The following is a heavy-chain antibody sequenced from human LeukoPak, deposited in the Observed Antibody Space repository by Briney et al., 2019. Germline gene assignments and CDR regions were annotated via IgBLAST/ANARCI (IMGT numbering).Heavy chain of an antibody. CDR3: ARHPTTGGYCSSTSCPGAFDI. Sequence: GESLKISRKGSGYSFTSYWIGWVRQMPGKGLEWMGIIYPGDSDTRYSPSFQGQVTISADKSISTAYLQWSSLKASDTAMYYCARHPTTGGYCSSTSCPGAFDIWGQGTMVTVSS. CDR2: IYPGDSDT. D-gene: IGHD2-2*01. V-gene: IGHV5-51*01. CDR1: GYSFTSYW. J-gene: IGHJ3*02.